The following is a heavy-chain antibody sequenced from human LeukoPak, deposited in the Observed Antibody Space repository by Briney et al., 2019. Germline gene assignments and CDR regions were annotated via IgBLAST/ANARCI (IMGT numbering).Heavy chain of an antibody. CDR2: IYRSGST. CDR1: GYSISSGFY. D-gene: IGHD2-15*01. Sequence: SETLSLTCSVSGYSISSGFYWGWIRQAPGKGLEWIGSIYRSGSTYYNPSLKSRVTIAVDMSRNQFSLKLNSVTAADTAMYYCGRDALVGYFSYYYMDVWGKGTTVTVSS. J-gene: IGHJ6*03. V-gene: IGHV4-38-2*02. CDR3: GRDALVGYFSYYYMDV.